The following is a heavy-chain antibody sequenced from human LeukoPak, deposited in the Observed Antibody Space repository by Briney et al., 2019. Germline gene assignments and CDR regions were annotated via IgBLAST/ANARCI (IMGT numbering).Heavy chain of an antibody. J-gene: IGHJ4*02. CDR1: GFTFSTYT. Sequence: GGSLRLSCAASGFTFSTYTMNWVRQAPGGGLEWVSAVLGGGGTTYYADSVKGRFTISRDNSKNTLYLYMNSLRADDTAVYYCAKDKVPDNRWNFDYWGQGTLVTVSS. V-gene: IGHV3-23*01. D-gene: IGHD1-1*01. CDR2: VLGGGGTT. CDR3: AKDKVPDNRWNFDY.